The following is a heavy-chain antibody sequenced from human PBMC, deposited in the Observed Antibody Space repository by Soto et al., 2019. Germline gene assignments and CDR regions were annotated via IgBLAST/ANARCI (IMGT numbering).Heavy chain of an antibody. V-gene: IGHV4-31*03. J-gene: IGHJ4*02. CDR1: GGSITTGGYY. D-gene: IGHD2-15*01. CDR3: TRTKCSGGSCYSWSLDY. Sequence: SETLSLTCTVSGGSITTGGYYWSWIRQLPGKGLEWIGHRYYSESTYYNPSLKSRVSISLDTSKNQFSLKLSFVTAADTAMYYCTRTKCSGGSCYSWSLDYWGQGTPVTVSS. CDR2: RYYSEST.